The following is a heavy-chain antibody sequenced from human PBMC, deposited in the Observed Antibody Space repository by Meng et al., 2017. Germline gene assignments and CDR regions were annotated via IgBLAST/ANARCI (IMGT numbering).Heavy chain of an antibody. CDR3: ARENFHGSGNYYQNFDY. Sequence: GESLKISCAASGFTFSSYEMNWVRQAPGKGLEWVAVISYDGSDEYYADSVKGRFTISRDNSKNTLFLQMNSLRAEDTAVYYCARENFHGSGNYYQNFDYWGQGTLVTVSS. J-gene: IGHJ4*02. CDR2: ISYDGSDE. V-gene: IGHV3-30*01. CDR1: GFTFSSYE. D-gene: IGHD3-10*01.